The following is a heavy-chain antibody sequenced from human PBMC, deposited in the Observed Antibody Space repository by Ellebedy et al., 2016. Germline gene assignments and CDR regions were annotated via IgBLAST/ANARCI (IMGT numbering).Heavy chain of an antibody. Sequence: GESLKISCAASGFTFSSYSMNWVRQAPGKGLEWVSSISSSSSYIYYADSVKGRFTISRDNAKNSLYLQMNSLRAEDTAVYYCAKYMTATLHASYGMDVWGQGTTVTVSS. D-gene: IGHD2-21*02. CDR1: GFTFSSYS. J-gene: IGHJ6*02. V-gene: IGHV3-21*01. CDR3: AKYMTATLHASYGMDV. CDR2: ISSSSSYI.